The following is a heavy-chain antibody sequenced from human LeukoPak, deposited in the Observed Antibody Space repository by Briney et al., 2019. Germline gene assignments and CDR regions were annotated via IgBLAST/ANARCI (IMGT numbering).Heavy chain of an antibody. D-gene: IGHD6-6*01. V-gene: IGHV1-2*02. CDR2: INPNSGGT. CDR1: GYTFTGYY. CDR3: ARPPCYSSSSQFDY. J-gene: IGHJ4*02. Sequence: ASVKVSCKASGYTFTGYYMHWVRQAPGQGLEWMGWINPNSGGTNYAQKFQGRVTMTRDTSISTAYMELSRLRSDDTAVYYCARPPCYSSSSQFDYWGQGTLVTVSS.